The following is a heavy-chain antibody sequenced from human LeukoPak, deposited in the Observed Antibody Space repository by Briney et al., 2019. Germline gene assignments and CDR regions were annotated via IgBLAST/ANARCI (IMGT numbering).Heavy chain of an antibody. Sequence: ESLRISCKGSEYSFTNFWIGWVRQMPGKGLEWMGIIFPADSDTRYSPSFRGQVIISADKSIKTAYLQWSSLKASDTAVYYCATTTFSRTEGGGRFDSWGQGTLVTVFS. CDR3: ATTTFSRTEGGGRFDS. D-gene: IGHD2/OR15-2a*01. V-gene: IGHV5-51*01. CDR1: EYSFTNFW. CDR2: IFPADSDT. J-gene: IGHJ5*01.